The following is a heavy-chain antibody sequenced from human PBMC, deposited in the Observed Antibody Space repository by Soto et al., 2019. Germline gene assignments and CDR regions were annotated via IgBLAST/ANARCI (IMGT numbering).Heavy chain of an antibody. CDR3: ARRSSGWYFDY. CDR1: GFTFSSYA. Sequence: EVQLLESGGGLVQPGGSLRLSCAASGFTFSSYAMNWVRQAPGKGLEWVSVISGSGGSTYYADSVKGRFTNSRDNSKNTLYLQMNSLRAEDTAVYYCARRSSGWYFDYCGQGTLVTVSS. V-gene: IGHV3-23*01. J-gene: IGHJ4*02. CDR2: ISGSGGST. D-gene: IGHD6-19*01.